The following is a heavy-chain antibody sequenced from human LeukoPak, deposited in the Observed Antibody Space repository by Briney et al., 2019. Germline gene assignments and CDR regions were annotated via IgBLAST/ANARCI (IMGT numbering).Heavy chain of an antibody. CDR1: GFTFSSYS. CDR2: ISSSSSYI. CDR3: ARVEPPDFWSGYYTGLYFDY. D-gene: IGHD3-3*01. J-gene: IGHJ4*02. V-gene: IGHV3-21*01. Sequence: GGSLRLSCAASGFTFSSYSMNWARQAPGKGREWVSSISSSSSYIYYADSVKGRFTISRDNAKNSLYLQMNSLRAEDTAVYYCARVEPPDFWSGYYTGLYFDYWGQGTLVTVSS.